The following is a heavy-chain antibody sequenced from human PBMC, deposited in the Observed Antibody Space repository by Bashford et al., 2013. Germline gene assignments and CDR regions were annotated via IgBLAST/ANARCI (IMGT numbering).Heavy chain of an antibody. Sequence: SSETLSLTCTVSGGSISSGGYYWSWIRQHPGKGLEWIGYIYYSGSTYYNPSLKSRVTISVDTSKNQFSLKLSSVTAADTAVYYCARDGSSTYYYYMDVWGKGDHGHRLL. CDR3: ARDGSSTYYYYMDV. J-gene: IGHJ6*03. D-gene: IGHD2-2*01. CDR1: GGSISSGGYY. CDR2: IYYSGST. V-gene: IGHV4-31*03.